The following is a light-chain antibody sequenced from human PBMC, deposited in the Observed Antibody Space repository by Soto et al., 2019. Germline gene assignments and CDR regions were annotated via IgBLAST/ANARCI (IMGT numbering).Light chain of an antibody. CDR2: GAS. CDR1: QSVSSN. J-gene: IGKJ4*01. V-gene: IGKV3-15*01. CDR3: QQYNYWPPLT. Sequence: ELVMTPSPATLSVSPGERATLSCRASQSVSSNLAWYQQKPGQAPRLLIFGASTRATGIPARFSGSGSGTEFTLTISSLQSEDFAVYYCQQYNYWPPLTFGGGTKVEIK.